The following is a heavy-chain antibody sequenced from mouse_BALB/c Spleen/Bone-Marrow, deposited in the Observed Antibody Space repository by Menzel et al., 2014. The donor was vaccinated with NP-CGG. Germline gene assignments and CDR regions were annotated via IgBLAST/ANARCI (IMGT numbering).Heavy chain of an antibody. V-gene: IGHV2-6-4*01. J-gene: IGHJ4*01. CDR2: IWGGGGT. CDR1: GFSLSRYN. Sequence: QVQLKQSGPGLVAPSHNLSITCTVSGFSLSRYNIHWIRQPPGKGLEWLGMIWGGGGTDHNSALKSRLRISKDNSKSQIFLKINSLQIDDTAMYYCARKDGGYYVMDYWGQGTSVTVSS. D-gene: IGHD2-3*01. CDR3: ARKDGGYYVMDY.